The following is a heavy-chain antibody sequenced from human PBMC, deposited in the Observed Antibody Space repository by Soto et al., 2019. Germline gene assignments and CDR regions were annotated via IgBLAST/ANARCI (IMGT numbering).Heavy chain of an antibody. Sequence: SVKVSCKASGGTFSSYTISWVRQPPGQGLEWMGRIIPSHGKTNYAQKFQGRVTITRDTSASTAYMELSSLRSEDTAVYYCARDSGSSWYPRLDWFDPWGQGTLVTVSS. V-gene: IGHV1-69*08. D-gene: IGHD6-13*01. J-gene: IGHJ5*02. CDR1: GGTFSSYT. CDR3: ARDSGSSWYPRLDWFDP. CDR2: IIPSHGKT.